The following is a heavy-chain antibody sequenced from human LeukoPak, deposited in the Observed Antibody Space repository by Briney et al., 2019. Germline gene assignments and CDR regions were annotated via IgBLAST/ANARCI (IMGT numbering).Heavy chain of an antibody. V-gene: IGHV3-23*01. D-gene: IGHD1-1*01. Sequence: GGSLRLSCSASGFSFSAYPMGWVRQAPGKGLQWLSGISASGDVTFHADRVKGRFAISRDNSKNTLYLQMTGLRAGDTAEYYCAKSLFTSATGTGRAFHIWGQGTMVTVSS. J-gene: IGHJ3*02. CDR2: ISASGDVT. CDR1: GFSFSAYP. CDR3: AKSLFTSATGTGRAFHI.